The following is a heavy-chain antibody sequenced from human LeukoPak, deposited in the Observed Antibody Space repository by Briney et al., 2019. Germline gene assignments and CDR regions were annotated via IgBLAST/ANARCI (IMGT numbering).Heavy chain of an antibody. J-gene: IGHJ4*02. V-gene: IGHV3-7*03. CDR3: AKASAMIVVVSKHFDY. D-gene: IGHD3-22*01. Sequence: GGSLRLSCAASGFTFSSYWMSWVRQAPGKGLEWVANIKQDGSEKYYVDSVKGRFTISRDNSKNTLYLQMNSLRAEDTAVYYCAKASAMIVVVSKHFDYWGQGTLVTVSS. CDR2: IKQDGSEK. CDR1: GFTFSSYW.